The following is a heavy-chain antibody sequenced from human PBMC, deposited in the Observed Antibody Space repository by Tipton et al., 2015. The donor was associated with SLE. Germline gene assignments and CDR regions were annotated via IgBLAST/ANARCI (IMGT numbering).Heavy chain of an antibody. J-gene: IGHJ4*02. V-gene: IGHV3-11*01. CDR2: ISSSGSTI. CDR1: GFSFSDYY. CDR3: ARRSHTVTTED. D-gene: IGHD4-17*01. Sequence: SLRLSCAASGFSFSDYYMSWIRQAPGKGLEWVSYISSSGSTIYYADSVKGRFTISRDNAKNSLYLQMNSLRAEDTALYYCARRSHTVTTEDWGQGTLVTVSS.